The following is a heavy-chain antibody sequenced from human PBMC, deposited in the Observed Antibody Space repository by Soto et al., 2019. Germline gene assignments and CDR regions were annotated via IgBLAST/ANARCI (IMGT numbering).Heavy chain of an antibody. V-gene: IGHV3-15*01. CDR1: GFNFRNAW. J-gene: IGHJ4*02. CDR3: LYYYDSSGFQVDY. D-gene: IGHD3-22*01. Sequence: PGGSLRLSCAASGFNFRNAWMSWVRQAPGKGLEWVGRIKSKTDGGTTDHGAPVKGRFTISRDDSTNTLYLRMSSLKSEDTAVYYCLYYYDSSGFQVDYWGQGTPVTVSS. CDR2: IKSKTDGGTT.